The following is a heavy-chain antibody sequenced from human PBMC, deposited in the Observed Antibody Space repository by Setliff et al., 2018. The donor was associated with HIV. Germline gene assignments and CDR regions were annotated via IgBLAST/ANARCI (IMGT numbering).Heavy chain of an antibody. D-gene: IGHD6-19*01. CDR2: IYTSGIT. J-gene: IGHJ4*02. CDR1: GGSISSGSYY. Sequence: ASETLSLTCTVSGGSISSGSYYWSWIRQPAGKGLEWIGRIYTSGITNYNPSLKSRVTISVDTSKNQFSLKLSSVTAADTAVYYCARDRGHSSGWYSGSFDYWGQGTLVTVSS. V-gene: IGHV4-61*02. CDR3: ARDRGHSSGWYSGSFDY.